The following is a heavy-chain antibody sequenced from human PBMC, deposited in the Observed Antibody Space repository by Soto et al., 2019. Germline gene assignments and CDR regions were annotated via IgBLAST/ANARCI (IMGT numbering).Heavy chain of an antibody. CDR2: IIPIFGTA. CDR3: ARGSARVSGPWFDP. CDR1: GGAFSSYA. D-gene: IGHD2-15*01. J-gene: IGHJ5*02. Sequence: SVKVSCKASGGAFSSYAISWVRQAPGQGLEWMGGIIPIFGTANYAQKFQGRVTITADESTSTAYMELSSLRSEDTAVYYCARGSARVSGPWFDPWGQGTWSPSPQ. V-gene: IGHV1-69*13.